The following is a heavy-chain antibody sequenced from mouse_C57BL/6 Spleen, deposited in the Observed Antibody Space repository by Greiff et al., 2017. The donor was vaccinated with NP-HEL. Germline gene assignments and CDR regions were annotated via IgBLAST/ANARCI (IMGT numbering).Heavy chain of an antibody. V-gene: IGHV1-15*01. Sequence: QVQLQQSGAELVRPGASVTLSCKASGYTFTDYEMHWVKQTPVHGLEWIGAIDPETGGTAYNQKFKGKAILTADKSSSKANMERSSLTSEDSAVYYCTRGDYCSSYSFDYWGQGTTLTVSS. CDR2: IDPETGGT. D-gene: IGHD1-1*01. CDR1: GYTFTDYE. CDR3: TRGDYCSSYSFDY. J-gene: IGHJ2*01.